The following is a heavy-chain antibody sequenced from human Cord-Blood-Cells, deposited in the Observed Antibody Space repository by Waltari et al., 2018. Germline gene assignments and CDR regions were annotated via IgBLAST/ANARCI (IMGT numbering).Heavy chain of an antibody. CDR1: GGSISSSSYY. CDR3: ASTGYSSWYFDY. D-gene: IGHD6-13*01. Sequence: QLQLQESGPGLVKPSETLSLTCTVSGGSISSSSYYWGWIRQPPGKGLEWIGSIYYSGSTSYTPSLKSRVTISVDTSKNQFSLKLSSVTAADTAVYYCASTGYSSWYFDYWGQGTLVTVSS. V-gene: IGHV4-39*01. J-gene: IGHJ4*02. CDR2: IYYSGST.